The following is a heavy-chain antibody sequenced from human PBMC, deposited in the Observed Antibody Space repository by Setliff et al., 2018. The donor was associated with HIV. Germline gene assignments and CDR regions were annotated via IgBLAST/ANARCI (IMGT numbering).Heavy chain of an antibody. V-gene: IGHV1-46*01. Sequence: GASVKVSCKISGYTLTSWFLHWVRQAPGQGPEWMGIINPSAGSTSYAQKFQGRVNMTSDTSTSTAYMELRSLRSDDTAVYYCARDRATYYDILTGYYKRPGSEYFQHWGQGTLVTVSS. CDR1: GYTLTSWF. CDR2: INPSAGST. CDR3: ARDRATYYDILTGYYKRPGSEYFQH. J-gene: IGHJ1*01. D-gene: IGHD3-9*01.